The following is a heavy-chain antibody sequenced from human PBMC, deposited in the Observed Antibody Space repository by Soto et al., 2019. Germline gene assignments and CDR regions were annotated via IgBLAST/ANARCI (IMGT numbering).Heavy chain of an antibody. D-gene: IGHD3-3*01. J-gene: IGHJ6*02. CDR1: GGSFSGYY. CDR3: ACLVAHYDCWSGYYTRDDGMDV. Sequence: SETLWLTCAVYGGSFSGYYWSWIRQPPGKGLEWIGEINHSGSTNYNTSLKSRVTISVDTSKNQFSLKLSSVTAADTAVYYCACLVAHYDCWSGYYTRDDGMDVWGQGTTVT. V-gene: IGHV4-34*01. CDR2: INHSGST.